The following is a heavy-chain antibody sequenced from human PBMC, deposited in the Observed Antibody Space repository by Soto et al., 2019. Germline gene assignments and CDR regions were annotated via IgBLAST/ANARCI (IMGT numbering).Heavy chain of an antibody. CDR2: IYYSGST. CDR3: ARGGDNDTCYYYYYGMDV. CDR1: GGSISSGDYY. Sequence: SETLSLTCTVSGGSISSGDYYWSWIRQPPGKGLEWIGYIYYSGSTYYNPSLKSRVTISVDTSKNQFSLKLSSVTAADTAVYYCARGGDNDTCYYYYYGMDVWGQGTTVTVSS. D-gene: IGHD3-9*01. V-gene: IGHV4-30-4*01. J-gene: IGHJ6*02.